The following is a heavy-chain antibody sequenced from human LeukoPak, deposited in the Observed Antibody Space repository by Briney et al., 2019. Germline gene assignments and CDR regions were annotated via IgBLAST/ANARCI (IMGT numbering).Heavy chain of an antibody. CDR1: GYTFTSYG. CDR3: AREGRGSSFPRVFDY. Sequence: GASVKVSCKASGYTFTSYGISWVRQAPGQGLEWMGWISAYNGNTIYAQKLQGRVTMTTDTSTSTAYMELRSLRSDDTAVYYCAREGRGSSFPRVFDYWGQGTLVTVSS. CDR2: ISAYNGNT. J-gene: IGHJ4*02. V-gene: IGHV1-18*01. D-gene: IGHD6-6*01.